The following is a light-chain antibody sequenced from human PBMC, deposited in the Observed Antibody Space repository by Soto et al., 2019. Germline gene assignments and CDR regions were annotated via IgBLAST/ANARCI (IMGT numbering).Light chain of an antibody. V-gene: IGKV1-5*03. CDR3: QPFGNYSGT. Sequence: DIQMTQSPSTLSAAVGDRVTITCRASTDISTWVAWYRQKPGRAPKLLMFKASIQEDGVPSRFSCNGSGTKVSLTFNSLQPDDLAAYYCQPFGNYSGTFGRGSQGEIK. J-gene: IGKJ1*01. CDR1: TDISTW. CDR2: KAS.